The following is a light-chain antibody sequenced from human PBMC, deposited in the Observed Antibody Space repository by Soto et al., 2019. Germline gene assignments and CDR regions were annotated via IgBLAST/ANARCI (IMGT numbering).Light chain of an antibody. CDR3: QAYGNSGT. CDR2: GAS. CDR1: QSVSNNY. V-gene: IGKV3-20*01. Sequence: EIVLTQSPGTLSLSPGERATLSCRASQSVSNNYLAWYQQKPGQAPRLLIYGASHRATGTPDSFSGSGSGTDFTLTISRLEPENLEVYYCQAYGNSGTLVQGTKVDIK. J-gene: IGKJ1*01.